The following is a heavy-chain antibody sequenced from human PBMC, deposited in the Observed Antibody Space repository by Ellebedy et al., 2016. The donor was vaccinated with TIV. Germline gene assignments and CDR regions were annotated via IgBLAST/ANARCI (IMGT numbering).Heavy chain of an antibody. Sequence: GESLKISCAAPGFTFSTYGMHWVRQAPGKGLEWVAVVSYDGSNKYYADSVKGRFTISRDNSKNTLYLQMNSLRAEDMAVYYCARRGYCSGGSCASVPFDYWGQGTLVTVSS. CDR3: ARRGYCSGGSCASVPFDY. D-gene: IGHD2-15*01. CDR2: VSYDGSNK. J-gene: IGHJ4*02. V-gene: IGHV3-30*03. CDR1: GFTFSTYG.